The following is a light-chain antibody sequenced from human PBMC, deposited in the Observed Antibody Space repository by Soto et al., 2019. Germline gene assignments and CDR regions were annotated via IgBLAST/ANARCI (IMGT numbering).Light chain of an antibody. V-gene: IGLV2-14*01. CDR1: SSDIGGYKY. CDR2: GVS. Sequence: QSALTQPASVSGSPGQSITISCTGTSSDIGGYKYVSWYQQHPGEAPKLMIYGVSNRPSGVSNRFSGSKSGNTASLTISGLQTEDEADYYCSSYTSSSTVTFGGGTKLIVL. J-gene: IGLJ2*01. CDR3: SSYTSSSTVT.